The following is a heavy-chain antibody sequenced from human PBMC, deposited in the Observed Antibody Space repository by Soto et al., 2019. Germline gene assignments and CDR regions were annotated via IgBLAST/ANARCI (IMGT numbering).Heavy chain of an antibody. CDR1: GETLNSNP. J-gene: IGHJ4*02. V-gene: IGHV1-69*01. CDR2: IVPLSDRT. D-gene: IGHD2-15*01. CDR3: ARKSGRDCHSGGGCFSLDV. Sequence: QVQLVQSGAEVKKPGSSLKVSCKVFGETLNSNPIGWVRQAPGQGLEWVGGIVPLSDRTNYAQELQGRVTVTEDGSTSTVYLELSKLKSDDTSVYYCARKSGRDCHSGGGCFSLDVWGQGSLITVSS.